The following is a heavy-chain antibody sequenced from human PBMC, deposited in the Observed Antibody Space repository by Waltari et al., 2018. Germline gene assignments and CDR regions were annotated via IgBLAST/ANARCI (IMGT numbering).Heavy chain of an antibody. CDR2: IYYSGST. CDR3: AKRYCSGGSCYSVWYFDL. D-gene: IGHD2-15*01. V-gene: IGHV4-39*07. CDR1: GGSISSSSYY. J-gene: IGHJ2*01. Sequence: QLQLQESGPGLVKPSETLSLTCTVSGGSISSSSYYWGWIRQPPGKGLEWIGSIYYSGSTYYNPSLKSRVTISVDTSKNQFSLKLSSVTAADTAVYYCAKRYCSGGSCYSVWYFDLWGSGTLVTVSS.